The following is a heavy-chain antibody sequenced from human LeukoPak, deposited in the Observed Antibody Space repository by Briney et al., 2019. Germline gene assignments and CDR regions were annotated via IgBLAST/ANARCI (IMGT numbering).Heavy chain of an antibody. CDR1: GFIVNTNY. D-gene: IGHD4-17*01. CDR2: IYADGNT. J-gene: IGHJ5*02. CDR3: ARDSYGDANSDT. Sequence: GGSLRLSCAASGFIVNTNYMSWVRQAPGRGLEWVSFIYADGNTYYADSVKGRSTISRDISKNAVFLQMNSLRAEDTAVYYCARDSYGDANSDTWGQGTLVTVSS. V-gene: IGHV3-53*01.